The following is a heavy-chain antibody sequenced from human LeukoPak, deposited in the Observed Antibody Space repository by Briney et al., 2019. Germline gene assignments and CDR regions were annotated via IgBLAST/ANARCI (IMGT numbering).Heavy chain of an antibody. Sequence: PGGSLRLSCEASGFTFSDYSMNWVRQAPGDGLEWLSYITSTSDTIYYADSVKGRFTSSRDNAKNSVYLQMNSLRAEDTAVYYCARSSGYPFFDYWGQGTLVTVSS. V-gene: IGHV3-48*01. D-gene: IGHD3-22*01. CDR1: GFTFSDYS. J-gene: IGHJ4*02. CDR2: ITSTSDTI. CDR3: ARSSGYPFFDY.